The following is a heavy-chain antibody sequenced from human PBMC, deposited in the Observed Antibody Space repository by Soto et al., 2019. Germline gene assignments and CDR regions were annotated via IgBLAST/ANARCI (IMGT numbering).Heavy chain of an antibody. V-gene: IGHV4-39*01. D-gene: IGHD3-16*01. CDR3: ARQTGVFGHYFDY. CDR2: IYYNGNT. CDR1: GGSISSSSYY. J-gene: IGHJ4*02. Sequence: QLRLQEAGPGLVKPSETLSLTCTVSGGSISSSSYYWGWIRQPPGKGPEWIGAIYYNGNTYYNPSLKSRDTMSADTSKNQFSLKLCAATAADTAMYYCARQTGVFGHYFDYWGQGTLVTVSS.